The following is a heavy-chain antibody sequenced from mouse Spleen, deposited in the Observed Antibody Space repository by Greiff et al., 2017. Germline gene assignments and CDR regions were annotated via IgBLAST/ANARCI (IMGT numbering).Heavy chain of an antibody. CDR3: ARLRDAMDY. J-gene: IGHJ4*01. Sequence: EVHLVESGGGLVKPGGSLKLSCAASGFTFSSYAMSWVRQTPEKRLEWVATISSGGSYTYYPDSVKGRFTISRDNAKNTLYLQMSSLRSEDTAMYYCARLRDAMDYWGQGTSVTVSS. CDR2: ISSGGSYT. V-gene: IGHV5-9-3*01. CDR1: GFTFSSYA.